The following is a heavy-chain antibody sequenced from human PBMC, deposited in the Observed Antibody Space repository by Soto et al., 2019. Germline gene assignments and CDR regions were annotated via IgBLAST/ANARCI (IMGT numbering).Heavy chain of an antibody. V-gene: IGHV3-30*18. CDR1: GFTFRSYV. CDR2: ISYDGSNK. J-gene: IGHJ6*02. D-gene: IGHD1-1*01. Sequence: QVQLVESGGGVVQPGRSLRLSCAASGFTFRSYVMHWVRQAPGKGLEWVAIISYDGSNKYYVNSVKGRFTISRDNSNNMLYLKMTSLRAEDTAIYYCANDLSRDVDTTTKMYYHYGMDVWGQGTTVTVSS. CDR3: ANDLSRDVDTTTKMYYHYGMDV.